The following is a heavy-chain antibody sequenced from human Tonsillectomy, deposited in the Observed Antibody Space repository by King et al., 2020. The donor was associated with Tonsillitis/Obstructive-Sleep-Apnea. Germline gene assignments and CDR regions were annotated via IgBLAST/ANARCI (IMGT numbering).Heavy chain of an antibody. D-gene: IGHD4-17*01. Sequence: VQLVESGGGVVQPGRSLRLSCAASGFTFSSYAMHWVRQAPGKGLEWVAVISYGGSNKYYADSVKGRLTISRDNSKNTLYLQMNSLRAEDTAVYYCARAMTTVTKNAFDIWGQGTMVTVSS. CDR3: ARAMTTVTKNAFDI. CDR1: GFTFSSYA. V-gene: IGHV3-30*01. J-gene: IGHJ3*02. CDR2: ISYGGSNK.